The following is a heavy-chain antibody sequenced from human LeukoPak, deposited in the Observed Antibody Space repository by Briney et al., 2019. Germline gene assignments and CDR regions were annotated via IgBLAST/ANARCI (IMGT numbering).Heavy chain of an antibody. CDR1: GFTFSSCS. CDR2: ISYDGSNK. CDR3: AKERLAVAGTEDYYYGMDV. J-gene: IGHJ6*02. D-gene: IGHD6-19*01. Sequence: GGSLRLSCAASGFTFSSCSMNWVRQAPGKGLEWVAVISYDGSNKYYADSVKGRFTISRDNSKNTLYLQMNSLRAEDTAVYYCAKERLAVAGTEDYYYGMDVWGQGTTVTVSS. V-gene: IGHV3-30*18.